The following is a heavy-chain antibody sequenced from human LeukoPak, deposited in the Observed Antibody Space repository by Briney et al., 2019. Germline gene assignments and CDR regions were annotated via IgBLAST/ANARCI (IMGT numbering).Heavy chain of an antibody. CDR1: GGSISSSSYY. J-gene: IGHJ4*02. CDR3: ARLGMTTGDY. V-gene: IGHV4-39*01. CDR2: IYYSGST. D-gene: IGHD4-11*01. Sequence: SETLSLTCTVSGGSISSSSYYWGWIRQPPGKGLEWIGSIYYSGSTYYNPSLKSRVTISVDTSKNQFSLKLSSVTAADTAVYYCARLGMTTGDYWGQGTLVTVSS.